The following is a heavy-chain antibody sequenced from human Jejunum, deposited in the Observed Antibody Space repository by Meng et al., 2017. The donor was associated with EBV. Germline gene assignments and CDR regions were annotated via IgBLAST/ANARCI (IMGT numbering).Heavy chain of an antibody. Sequence: QLQLPVSGPGLVKPSETLSLTCTVSGGSISSSSYYWGWIRQPPGKGLEWIGTYYNSGSTYYNPSLKSRVTISVDTSKNQFSLKLISVTAADTAAYYCARQGPSGRTFDYWGQGTLVTVSS. V-gene: IGHV4-39*01. D-gene: IGHD1-26*01. CDR1: GGSISSSSYY. J-gene: IGHJ4*02. CDR3: ARQGPSGRTFDY. CDR2: YYNSGST.